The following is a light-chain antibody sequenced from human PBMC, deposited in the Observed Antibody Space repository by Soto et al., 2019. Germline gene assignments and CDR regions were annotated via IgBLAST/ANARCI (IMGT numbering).Light chain of an antibody. CDR2: GAS. CDR1: QSISSY. Sequence: EIQMIQSPSSLSASVGDRVTITCRASQSISSYVNWYQQKLGKAPKLLIYGASSLVNGVPSRFSGSGSGTDLTLTISSLQRDDLASYYCQQSYSRPYTFGQGTKLEIK. J-gene: IGKJ2*01. CDR3: QQSYSRPYT. V-gene: IGKV1-39*01.